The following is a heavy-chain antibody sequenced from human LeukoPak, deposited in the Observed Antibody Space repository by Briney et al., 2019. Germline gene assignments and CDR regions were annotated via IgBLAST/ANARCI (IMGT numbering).Heavy chain of an antibody. J-gene: IGHJ6*02. CDR1: RFTFSNYW. CDR3: ARGGFFDILTGYYQTQYYYPMDV. CDR2: INPDGSST. D-gene: IGHD3-9*01. Sequence: PGGSLRLSCAASRFTFSNYWMHWVRQAPGKGLVWVSRINPDGSSTTYADSVKGRFTISRDNSKNTVSLEVNSLRAEDTAVYYCARGGFFDILTGYYQTQYYYPMDVWGRGTTVTVSS. V-gene: IGHV3-74*01.